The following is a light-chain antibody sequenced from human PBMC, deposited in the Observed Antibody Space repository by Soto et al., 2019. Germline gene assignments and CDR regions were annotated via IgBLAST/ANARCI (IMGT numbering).Light chain of an antibody. V-gene: IGLV2-14*01. CDR1: SSDVGGYNY. Sequence: QSALTQPASVSGSPGQSITISCTGTSSDVGGYNYVSWYQQHPGKAPKLLIFEVSNLPSGISVRFSGSRSGNTASLTISGLQAEDVADYYCSSYTSISTLVVFCRGTKLTVL. CDR3: SSYTSISTLVV. CDR2: EVS. J-gene: IGLJ2*01.